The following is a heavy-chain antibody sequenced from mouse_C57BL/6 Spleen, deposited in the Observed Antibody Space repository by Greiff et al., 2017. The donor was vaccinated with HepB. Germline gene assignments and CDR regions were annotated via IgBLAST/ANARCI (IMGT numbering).Heavy chain of an antibody. Sequence: VKLQQPGAELVKPGASVKLSCKASGYTFTSYWMHWVKQRPGQGLEWIGMIHPNSGSTNYNEKFKSKATLTVDKSSSTAYMQLSSLTSEDSAVYYCARTSNYFYFDYWGQGTTLTVSS. D-gene: IGHD2-5*01. J-gene: IGHJ2*01. CDR1: GYTFTSYW. CDR3: ARTSNYFYFDY. V-gene: IGHV1-64*01. CDR2: IHPNSGST.